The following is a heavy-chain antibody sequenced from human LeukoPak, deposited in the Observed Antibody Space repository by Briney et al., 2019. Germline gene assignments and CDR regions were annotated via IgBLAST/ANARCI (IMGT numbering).Heavy chain of an antibody. J-gene: IGHJ2*01. CDR1: GFSLSTSGMR. Sequence: SGPALVKPTQTLTLTCTFSGFSLSTSGMRVSWIRQPPGKALEWLARIDWDDDKFYSTSLKTRLTISKDTSKNQVVLTMTNMDPVDTATYYCARMRTYSRGYWHFDLWGRGTLVTVSS. CDR2: IDWDDDK. D-gene: IGHD6-13*01. CDR3: ARMRTYSRGYWHFDL. V-gene: IGHV2-70*04.